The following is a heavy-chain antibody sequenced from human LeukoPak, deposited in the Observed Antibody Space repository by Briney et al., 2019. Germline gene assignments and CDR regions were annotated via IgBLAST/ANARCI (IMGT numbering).Heavy chain of an antibody. CDR1: GDSISSGTYY. Sequence: SETLSLTCSVSGDSISSGTYYWSWIRQPAGKGLEWIGRVYSSGNTNYNPSLKSRVTISIDTSKNQFSLKLSSVTAADTAAYYCARGVGSSSSNWFDPWGQGTLVTVSS. CDR2: VYSSGNT. D-gene: IGHD6-6*01. V-gene: IGHV4-61*02. CDR3: ARGVGSSSSNWFDP. J-gene: IGHJ5*02.